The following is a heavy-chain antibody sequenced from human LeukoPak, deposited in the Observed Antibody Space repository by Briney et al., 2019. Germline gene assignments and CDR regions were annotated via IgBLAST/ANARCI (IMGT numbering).Heavy chain of an antibody. J-gene: IGHJ5*02. CDR3: ARSPFSGGEGINWFDP. D-gene: IGHD2-21*01. V-gene: IGHV4-31*03. CDR1: GSSISSGGYY. Sequence: ASETLSLTCTVSGSSISSGGYYWSWIRQHPGKGLEWIGYIYYSGSTYYNPSLKSRVTISVDTSKNQFSLKLSSVTAADTAVYYCARSPFSGGEGINWFDPWGQGTLVTVSS. CDR2: IYYSGST.